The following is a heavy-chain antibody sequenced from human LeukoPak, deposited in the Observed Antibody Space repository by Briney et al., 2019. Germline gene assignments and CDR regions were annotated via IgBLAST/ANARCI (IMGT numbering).Heavy chain of an antibody. CDR1: GFTFSDYH. Sequence: PGGSLRLSCAASGFTFSDYHMTWIRQAPGKGLEWVSYMSSTGYTIYYADSVKGRFTISRDNAKNSLYLEMSSLRAEDTAVYYCARELLTGLETPFDYWGQGTRVTVSS. CDR3: ARELLTGLETPFDY. CDR2: MSSTGYTI. J-gene: IGHJ4*02. D-gene: IGHD2-21*01. V-gene: IGHV3-11*01.